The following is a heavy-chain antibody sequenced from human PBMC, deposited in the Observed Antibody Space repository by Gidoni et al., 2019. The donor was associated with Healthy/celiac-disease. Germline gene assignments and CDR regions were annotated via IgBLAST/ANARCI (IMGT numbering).Heavy chain of an antibody. CDR3: ARSPSLRFLGVFDY. Sequence: QVQLQESGPALVKPSQTLPLTCTVSGASISSGGYYWRWIRQHPGKGLEWIGYIYYSGSTYYNPSLKSRVTISVDTSKNQFSLKLSSVTAADTAVYYCARSPSLRFLGVFDYWGQGTLVTVSS. V-gene: IGHV4-31*03. CDR2: IYYSGST. J-gene: IGHJ4*02. D-gene: IGHD3-3*01. CDR1: GASISSGGYY.